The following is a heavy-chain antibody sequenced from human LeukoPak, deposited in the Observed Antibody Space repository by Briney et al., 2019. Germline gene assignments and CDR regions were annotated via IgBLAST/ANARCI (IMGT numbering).Heavy chain of an antibody. CDR2: ISSSGGTT. V-gene: IGHV3-23*01. CDR1: GFTFSTYA. J-gene: IGHJ4*02. CDR3: AKDDHGGSGWRDYFDC. Sequence: GGSLRLSCAASGFTFSTYAVSWVRQAPGKGLEWVSAISSSGGTTYYADSVKGRFSISRDNSKNTLYLQMNSLRAEDTAVYYCAKDDHGGSGWRDYFDCWGQGSLVTDSS. D-gene: IGHD6-19*01.